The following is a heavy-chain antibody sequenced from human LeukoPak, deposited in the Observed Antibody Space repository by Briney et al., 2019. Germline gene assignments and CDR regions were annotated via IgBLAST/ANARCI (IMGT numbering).Heavy chain of an antibody. CDR3: ARGVGGSYSYYYYYYYMAV. CDR1: GVSFSGYY. Sequence: SETLSLTCAVYGVSFSGYYWSWIRQPPGKGLEWIGEINHSGRTNYHPSLKSRVTISVDTSKNQFSLKLSSVTAADTAVYYCARGVGGSYSYYYYYYYMAVWGKGTTVTVSS. D-gene: IGHD1-26*01. CDR2: INHSGRT. J-gene: IGHJ6*03. V-gene: IGHV4-34*01.